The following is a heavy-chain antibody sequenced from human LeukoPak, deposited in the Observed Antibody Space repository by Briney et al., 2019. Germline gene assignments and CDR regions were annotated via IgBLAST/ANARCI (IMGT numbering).Heavy chain of an antibody. Sequence: GGSLRLSRGASGFTFSSYAMHWVRQAPGKGLEWVAVISYDGSNKYYADSVKGRFTISRDNSKNTLYLQMNSLRAEDTAVYYCARDVSGDYELWAFDYWGQGTLVTVSS. J-gene: IGHJ4*02. V-gene: IGHV3-30*04. CDR3: ARDVSGDYELWAFDY. D-gene: IGHD4-17*01. CDR1: GFTFSSYA. CDR2: ISYDGSNK.